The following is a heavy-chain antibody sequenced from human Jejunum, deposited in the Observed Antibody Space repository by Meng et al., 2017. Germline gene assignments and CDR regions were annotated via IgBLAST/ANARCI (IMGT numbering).Heavy chain of an antibody. CDR2: VYYSGHT. CDR1: GASVSSVNYY. CDR3: ARVILYSGSYYFDF. D-gene: IGHD1-26*01. V-gene: IGHV4-61*01. J-gene: IGHJ4*02. Sequence: DAGPGLVRPSETLSRTCPVSGASVSSVNYYWSWIRQPPGQGLEWIGYVYYSGHTDYNPSLKRRVTISIDKSTNQFSLRLSSVTAADTAVYYCARVILYSGSYYFDFWGQGTLVTVSS.